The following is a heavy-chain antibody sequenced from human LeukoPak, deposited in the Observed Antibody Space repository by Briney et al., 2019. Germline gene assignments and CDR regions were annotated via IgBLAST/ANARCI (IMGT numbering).Heavy chain of an antibody. J-gene: IGHJ6*03. CDR2: ISSSGSTI. CDR1: GGSFSGYY. D-gene: IGHD1-26*01. Sequence: PSQTLSLPCAVYGGSFSGYYWSWRRQAPGKGLEWLSYISSSGSTIYYADSVKGRFTISRDNAKNSLYLQMNSLRAEDTAVYYCAKGWEGYYYMDVWGKGTTVTVSS. CDR3: AKGWEGYYYMDV. V-gene: IGHV3-11*01.